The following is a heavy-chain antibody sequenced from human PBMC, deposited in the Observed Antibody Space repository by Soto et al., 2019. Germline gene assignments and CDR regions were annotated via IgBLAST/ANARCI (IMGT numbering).Heavy chain of an antibody. D-gene: IGHD4-4*01. CDR3: AKEADYRAWGPRASLGMDV. Sequence: VQLVESGGGVVQPGRSLRLSCAASGFTFSSYGMHWVRQAPGKGLEWVAVISYDGSNKYYADSVKGRFTISRDNSKNTLYLQMNSLRAEDTAVYYCAKEADYRAWGPRASLGMDVWGQGTTVTVSS. J-gene: IGHJ6*02. V-gene: IGHV3-30*18. CDR2: ISYDGSNK. CDR1: GFTFSSYG.